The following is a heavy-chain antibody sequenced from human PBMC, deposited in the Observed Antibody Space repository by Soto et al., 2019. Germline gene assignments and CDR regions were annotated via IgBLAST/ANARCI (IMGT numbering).Heavy chain of an antibody. J-gene: IGHJ4*02. CDR3: AKDGPGGGIVVVPAAITGFDY. V-gene: IGHV3-23*01. Sequence: GGSLRLSCAASGFTFSSYAMSWVRQAPGKGLEWVSAISGSGGSTYYADSVKGRFTISRDNSKNTLYLQMNSLRAEDTAVDYCAKDGPGGGIVVVPAAITGFDYWGQGTLVTVSS. CDR2: ISGSGGST. CDR1: GFTFSSYA. D-gene: IGHD2-2*02.